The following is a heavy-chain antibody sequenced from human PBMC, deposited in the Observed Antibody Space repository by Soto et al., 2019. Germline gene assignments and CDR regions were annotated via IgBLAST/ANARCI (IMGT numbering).Heavy chain of an antibody. CDR2: ISGSSGST. CDR1: GFTFSSYA. CDR3: AKRGYCSSTNCYHHFDY. Sequence: PGGSLRLSCAASGFTFSSYAMSWVRQAPGKGLEWVSGISGSSGSTFSADSVKGRFTISRGNSKSTLYLQMNSLRAEDTAVYYCAKRGYCSSTNCYHHFDYWGQGTLVTVSS. J-gene: IGHJ4*02. D-gene: IGHD2-2*03. V-gene: IGHV3-23*01.